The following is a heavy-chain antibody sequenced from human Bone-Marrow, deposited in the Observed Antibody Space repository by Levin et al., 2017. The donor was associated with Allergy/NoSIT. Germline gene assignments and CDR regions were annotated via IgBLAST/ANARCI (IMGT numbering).Heavy chain of an antibody. CDR1: GGSISSRSYY. CDR3: ATSPVAWREPL. D-gene: IGHD4-23*01. J-gene: IGHJ4*02. V-gene: IGHV4-39*01. CDR2: IFYIGNS. Sequence: GSLRLSCTVSGGSISSRSYYWGWIRQPPGKGLEWIGNIFYIGNSYYNPSLKSRVTISVDTSKNQFSLNLTSVTAADTAMYYCATSPVAWREPLWGLGTLVTVSS.